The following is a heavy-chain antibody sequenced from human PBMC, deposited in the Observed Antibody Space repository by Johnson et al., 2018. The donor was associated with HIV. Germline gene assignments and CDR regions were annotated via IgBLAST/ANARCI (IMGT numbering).Heavy chain of an antibody. D-gene: IGHD3-22*01. CDR2: IRYDEADK. CDR3: AKDPYGYYYDASGLTAFDI. J-gene: IGHJ3*02. Sequence: QVQLVESGGGVVQPGGSLRLSCAASGFTFSSYGMHWVRQAPGKGLEWVAFIRYDEADKYYAASVKGRFTISRDNSKNTLYLQMDSLRAEDTAVYYCAKDPYGYYYDASGLTAFDIWGQGTMVTVSS. V-gene: IGHV3-30*02. CDR1: GFTFSSYG.